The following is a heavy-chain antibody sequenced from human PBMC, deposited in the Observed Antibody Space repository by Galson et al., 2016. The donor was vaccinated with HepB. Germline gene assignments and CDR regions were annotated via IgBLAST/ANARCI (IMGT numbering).Heavy chain of an antibody. CDR1: GFAFSNYA. D-gene: IGHD3-9*01. V-gene: IGHV3-30*18. Sequence: SLRLSCAASGFAFSNYAMHWVRQAPGKGLEWVAVVSYDGRNKYYADSVKGRFTISRDNSENTVYLQMNRPRVEDTAVYYCAKNDILAGYSAFDYWGQGTLVTVSS. CDR3: AKNDILAGYSAFDY. CDR2: VSYDGRNK. J-gene: IGHJ4*02.